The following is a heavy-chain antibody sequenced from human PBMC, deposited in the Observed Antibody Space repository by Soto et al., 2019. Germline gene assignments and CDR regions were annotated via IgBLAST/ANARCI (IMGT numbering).Heavy chain of an antibody. Sequence: SETLSLTSTVSCGSVSSGSYYWIWIRQPPGKGLEWIGYIYNSGSTNYNPSLKSRVAISVDTSKNHFSLRMSSVTAADTAVYYCARESDSGSYYFDYWGRGTLVTVSS. D-gene: IGHD3-10*01. CDR3: ARESDSGSYYFDY. CDR2: IYNSGST. J-gene: IGHJ4*02. V-gene: IGHV4-61*03. CDR1: CGSVSSGSYY.